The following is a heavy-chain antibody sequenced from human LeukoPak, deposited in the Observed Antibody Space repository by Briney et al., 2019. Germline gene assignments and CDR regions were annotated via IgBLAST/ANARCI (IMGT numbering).Heavy chain of an antibody. V-gene: IGHV3-7*03. J-gene: IGHJ4*02. CDR3: ASLSLGHY. D-gene: IGHD6-6*01. CDR1: GFTFSNYW. CDR2: IKQDGSKK. Sequence: GGSLRLSCAASGFTFSNYWMSWVRQAPGKGLEWVANIKQDGSKKYYVDSVRGRFTISRDTSKNTLSLQMDSLRAEDTAVYYCASLSLGHYWGQGTLVTVSS.